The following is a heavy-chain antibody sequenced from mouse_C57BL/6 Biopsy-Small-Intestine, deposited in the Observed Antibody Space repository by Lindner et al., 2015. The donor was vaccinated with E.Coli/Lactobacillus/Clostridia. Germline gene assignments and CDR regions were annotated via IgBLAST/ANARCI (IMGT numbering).Heavy chain of an antibody. J-gene: IGHJ2*01. CDR2: INPTTGGT. V-gene: IGHV1-42*01. Sequence: VQRQESGPELVKPGASVKISCKASGYSFTGYYVNWVKQSPEKSLEWIGEINPTTGGTTYNQKFKAKATLTVDKSSSTAYMQLMGLTSEDSAVYYCARSHAEGDYWGQGTTLTVSS. CDR3: ARSHAEGDY. CDR1: GYSFTGYY.